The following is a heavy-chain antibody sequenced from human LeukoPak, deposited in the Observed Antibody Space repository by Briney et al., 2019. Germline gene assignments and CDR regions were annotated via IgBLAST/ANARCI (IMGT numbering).Heavy chain of an antibody. D-gene: IGHD6-19*01. Sequence: GGSLRLSCAASGFTFSSYAVSWVRQAPGKGLEWVSAISGSGGGTYYADSVKGRFTISRDNSKNTVYLQMNSLSTEDTAVYYCAKTTAGYSSGRYPGWPVDYWGQGTLVTVSS. J-gene: IGHJ4*02. CDR2: ISGSGGGT. V-gene: IGHV3-23*01. CDR3: AKTTAGYSSGRYPGWPVDY. CDR1: GFTFSSYA.